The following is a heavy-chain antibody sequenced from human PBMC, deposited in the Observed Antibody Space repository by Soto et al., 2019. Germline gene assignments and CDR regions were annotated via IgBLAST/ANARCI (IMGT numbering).Heavy chain of an antibody. CDR3: ARDLGGWPDS. D-gene: IGHD2-15*01. CDR1: GYTFTSYA. CDR2: INAGNGNT. Sequence: GASVKVSCKASGYTFTSYATHWVRQAPGQRLEWMGWINAGNGNTKYSQKFQGRVTVTKDTSASTAYMELSSLRSEDTALYSCARDLGGWPDSWGQGPLVTVS. V-gene: IGHV1-3*01. J-gene: IGHJ5*01.